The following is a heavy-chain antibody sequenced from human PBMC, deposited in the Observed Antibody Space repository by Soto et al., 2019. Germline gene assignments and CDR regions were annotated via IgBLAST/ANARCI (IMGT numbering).Heavy chain of an antibody. D-gene: IGHD1-1*01. CDR2: TYYRSNGYN. CDR1: GDSVSSSSAA. V-gene: IGHV6-1*01. Sequence: SQTLSLTCAVSGDSVSSSSAAWNWIRQSPSRGLEWLGRTYYRSNGYNDYVVSVKSRVTIDPDTSKNQFSLQLNSMTPQDTAVYYCARGMAGTYYYYYGMDVWGQGTTVTVSS. J-gene: IGHJ6*02. CDR3: ARGMAGTYYYYYGMDV.